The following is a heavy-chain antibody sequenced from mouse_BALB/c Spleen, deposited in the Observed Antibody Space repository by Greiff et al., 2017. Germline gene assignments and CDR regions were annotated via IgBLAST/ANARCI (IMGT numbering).Heavy chain of an antibody. D-gene: IGHD2-4*01. Sequence: VHLVESGPGLVQPSQSLSITCTVSGFSLTSYGVHWVRQSPGKGLEWLGVIWSGGSTDYNAAFISRLSISKDNSKSQVFFKMNSLQANDTAIYYCARKITTSYAMDYWGQGTSVTVSS. CDR1: GFSLTSYG. CDR3: ARKITTSYAMDY. CDR2: IWSGGST. V-gene: IGHV2-2*02. J-gene: IGHJ4*01.